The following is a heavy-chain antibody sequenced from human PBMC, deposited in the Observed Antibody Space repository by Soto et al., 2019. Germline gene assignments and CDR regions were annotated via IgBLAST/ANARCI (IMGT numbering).Heavy chain of an antibody. CDR3: AREIREWEPSGYYGMDV. J-gene: IGHJ6*02. Sequence: GASVKVSCKASGGTFSSYAISWVRQAPGQGLEWMGGIIPIFGTANYAQKFQGRVTITADESTSTAYMELSSLRSEDTAVYYCAREIREWEPSGYYGMDVWGQGTTVTVSS. CDR1: GGTFSSYA. V-gene: IGHV1-69*13. D-gene: IGHD1-26*01. CDR2: IIPIFGTA.